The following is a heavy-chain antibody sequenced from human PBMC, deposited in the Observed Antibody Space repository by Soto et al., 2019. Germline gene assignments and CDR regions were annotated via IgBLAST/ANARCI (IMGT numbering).Heavy chain of an antibody. Sequence: SETLSLTCTVSGGSISSSGYYWGWIRQPPGKGLEWIGSIYYSGSTYYNPSLKSRVTISVDTSKNQFSLKLSSVTAADTAVYYCARHGRIFGELLWDYWGQGTLVTVSS. J-gene: IGHJ4*02. CDR1: GGSISSSGYY. V-gene: IGHV4-39*01. D-gene: IGHD3-10*01. CDR3: ARHGRIFGELLWDY. CDR2: IYYSGST.